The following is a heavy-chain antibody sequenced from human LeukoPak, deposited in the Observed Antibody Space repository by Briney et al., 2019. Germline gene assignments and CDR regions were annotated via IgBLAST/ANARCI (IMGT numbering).Heavy chain of an antibody. V-gene: IGHV3-48*03. J-gene: IGHJ6*02. Sequence: PGGSLRLSCAASGFTFSSYEMNWVRQAPEKGLEWVSYISSSGRSIYYADSVKGRFLISRDNDKNSVCLQMYGLRGVATDVYYFARPPSISNPYYGTDVWGHGTTVTVSS. CDR3: ARPPSISNPYYGTDV. CDR2: ISSSGRSI. CDR1: GFTFSSYE. D-gene: IGHD2/OR15-2a*01.